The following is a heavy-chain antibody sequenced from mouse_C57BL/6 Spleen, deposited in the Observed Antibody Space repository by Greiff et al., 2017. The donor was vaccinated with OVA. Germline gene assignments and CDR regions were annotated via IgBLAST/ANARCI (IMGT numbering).Heavy chain of an antibody. Sequence: EVQLQQSGPELVKPGASVKIPCKASGYTFTDYNMDWVKQSHGKSLEWIGDINPNNGGTIYNQKFKGKATLTVDKSSSTAYMELRSLTSEDTAVYYCARGPYGSSYGWFAYWGQGTLVTVSA. J-gene: IGHJ3*01. CDR1: GYTFTDYN. V-gene: IGHV1-18*01. D-gene: IGHD1-1*01. CDR2: INPNNGGT. CDR3: ARGPYGSSYGWFAY.